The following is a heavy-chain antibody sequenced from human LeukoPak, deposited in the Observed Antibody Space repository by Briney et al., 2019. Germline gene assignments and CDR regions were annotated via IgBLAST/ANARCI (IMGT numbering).Heavy chain of an antibody. CDR3: ARQVGATWDSFDY. Sequence: GGSLKISCKGSGYSFTSYWIGWVRPVPGKGLEWMGIIYPGDSDTRYSPSFQGQVTISADKSISTAYLQWSSLKASDTAMYYCARQVGATWDSFDYWGQGTLVTVSS. J-gene: IGHJ4*02. CDR1: GYSFTSYW. V-gene: IGHV5-51*01. CDR2: IYPGDSDT. D-gene: IGHD1-26*01.